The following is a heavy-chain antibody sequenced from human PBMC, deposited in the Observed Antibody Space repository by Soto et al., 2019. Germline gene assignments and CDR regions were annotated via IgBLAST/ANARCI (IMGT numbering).Heavy chain of an antibody. D-gene: IGHD2-8*01. CDR3: ARDGYCTNGVCYTVFDY. Sequence: SETLSLTCTVSGGSISSGDYYWSWIRQPPGKGLEWIGYIYYSGSTYYNPSLKSRVTISVDTSKNQFSLKLGSVTAADTAVYYCARDGYCTNGVCYTVFDYWGQGTLVTVSS. CDR1: GGSISSGDYY. CDR2: IYYSGST. V-gene: IGHV4-30-4*01. J-gene: IGHJ4*02.